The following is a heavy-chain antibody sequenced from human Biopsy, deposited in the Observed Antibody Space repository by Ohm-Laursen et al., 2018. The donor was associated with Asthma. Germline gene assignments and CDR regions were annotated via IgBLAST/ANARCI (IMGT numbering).Heavy chain of an antibody. CDR1: GFMFRSFG. J-gene: IGHJ4*02. CDR2: ISYDGNHK. CDR3: AKRRGYSGHDNDY. V-gene: IGHV3-30*18. D-gene: IGHD5-12*01. Sequence: SLRLSCAASGFMFRSFGMHWVRQAPGKGLEWVAVISYDGNHKFYEDSVKGRFTISRDNGKNTLYLQMNSLRTEDTAVYYCAKRRGYSGHDNDYWGQGTLVIVSS.